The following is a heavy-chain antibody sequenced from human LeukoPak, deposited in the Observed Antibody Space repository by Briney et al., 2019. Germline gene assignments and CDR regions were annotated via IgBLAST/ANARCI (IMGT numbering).Heavy chain of an antibody. CDR3: ARGKTKYGDRDAFDI. CDR2: ISYDGSNK. CDR1: GFTFSSYG. V-gene: IGHV3-30*03. D-gene: IGHD4-17*01. Sequence: GGSLRLSCAASGFTFSSYGMHWVRQAPGKGLEWVAVISYDGSNKYYADSVKGRFTISRDNSKNTLYLQMNSLRAEDTAVYYCARGKTKYGDRDAFDIWGQGTMVTVSS. J-gene: IGHJ3*02.